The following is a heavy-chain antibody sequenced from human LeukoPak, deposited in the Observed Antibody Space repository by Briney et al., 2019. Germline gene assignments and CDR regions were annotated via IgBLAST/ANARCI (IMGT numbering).Heavy chain of an antibody. V-gene: IGHV3-11*01. CDR1: GFTFSDYY. CDR3: AGAPYYYDSSGYSDY. J-gene: IGHJ4*02. Sequence: GGSLRLPCAASGFTFSDYYMSWIRQAPGKGLEWVSYISSSGSTIYYADSVKGRFTISRDNAKNSLYLQMNSLRAEDTAVYYCAGAPYYYDSSGYSDYWGQGTLVTVPS. CDR2: ISSSGSTI. D-gene: IGHD3-22*01.